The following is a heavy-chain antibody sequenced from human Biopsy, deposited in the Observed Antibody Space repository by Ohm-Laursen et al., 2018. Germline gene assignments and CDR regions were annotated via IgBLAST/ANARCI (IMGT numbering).Heavy chain of an antibody. CDR1: GFTFSDYY. V-gene: IGHV3-11*01. CDR2: ISGSGTTI. J-gene: IGHJ4*02. Sequence: GSLRLSCAASGFTFSDYYMSWICRAPGKGLEWLSYISGSGTTIFYADSVKGRFTVSRDNAKNSLYLQMNSLTVEDTAVYYCARDGAGSYHDYWGQGTLVTVSS. D-gene: IGHD3-10*01. CDR3: ARDGAGSYHDY.